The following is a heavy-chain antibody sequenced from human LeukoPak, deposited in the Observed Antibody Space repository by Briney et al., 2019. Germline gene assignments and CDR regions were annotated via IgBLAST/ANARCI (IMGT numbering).Heavy chain of an antibody. D-gene: IGHD5-12*01. V-gene: IGHV3-30*03. CDR2: ISYDGSNK. CDR1: GFTFSSYG. Sequence: PGRSLRLSCAASGFTFSSYGMHWVRQAPGKGLEWVAVISYDGSNKYYADSVKGRFTISRDNSKNSLYLQMNSLRAEDTAVYYCASAPWTWGQGTLVTVSS. J-gene: IGHJ5*02. CDR3: ASAPWT.